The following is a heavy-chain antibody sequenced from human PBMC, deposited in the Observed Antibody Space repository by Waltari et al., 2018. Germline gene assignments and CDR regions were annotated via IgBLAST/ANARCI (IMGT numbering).Heavy chain of an antibody. CDR2: INRDGRST. J-gene: IGHJ4*02. V-gene: IGHV3-74*01. CDR1: GFTFSSYW. CDR3: AREQGRNDFWSGYYDY. D-gene: IGHD3-3*01. Sequence: EVQLVESGGGLVQPGGSLRLSCAASGFTFSSYWMHWVRQAPGKGLVWVSRINRDGRSTSYADSVKGRFTISRDNAKNTLYLQMNSLRAEDTAVYYCAREQGRNDFWSGYYDYWGQGTLVTVSS.